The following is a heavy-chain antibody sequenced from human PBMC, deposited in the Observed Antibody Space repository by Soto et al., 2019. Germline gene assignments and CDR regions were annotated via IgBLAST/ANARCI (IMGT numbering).Heavy chain of an antibody. J-gene: IGHJ6*02. V-gene: IGHV6-1*01. CDR2: TYYRSKWYN. CDR1: GDSVSSNSAA. D-gene: IGHD2-2*01. Sequence: SETLSLTCAISGDSVSSNSAAWNWIRQSPSRGLEWLGRTYYRSKWYNDYAVSVKSRITINPDTSKNQFSLQLNSVTPEDTAVYYCARDLERAARFIVVGAHYGMDVWGQGTTVTVSS. CDR3: ARDLERAARFIVVGAHYGMDV.